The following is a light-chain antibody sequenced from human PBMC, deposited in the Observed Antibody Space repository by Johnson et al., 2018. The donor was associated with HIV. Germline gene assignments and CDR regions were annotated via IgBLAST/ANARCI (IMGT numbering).Light chain of an antibody. CDR3: GIWDTSLRPYV. Sequence: QSVLTQPPSVSAAPGQTVNISCSGNVSNIESYFVSWYQQLPGAAPTLLIYEDNKRPSGIPDRFSGSKSGATATLGITGLQTGDEADYYCGIWDTSLRPYVFGTGTKVTVL. V-gene: IGLV1-51*02. CDR1: VSNIESYF. J-gene: IGLJ1*01. CDR2: EDN.